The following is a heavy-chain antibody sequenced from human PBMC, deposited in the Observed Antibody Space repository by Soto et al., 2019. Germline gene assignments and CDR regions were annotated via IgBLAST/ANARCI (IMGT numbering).Heavy chain of an antibody. CDR2: ISAYNGNT. CDR3: ATNKNYYDSSGGP. V-gene: IGHV1-18*04. CDR1: GYTFTSYG. J-gene: IGHJ5*02. Sequence: ASVKVSCKASGYTFTSYGISWVRQAPGQGLEWMGWISAYNGNTNYAQKLQGRVTMTTDTSISTAYMELSSLRSEDTAVYYCATNKNYYDSSGGPWGQGTLVTVSS. D-gene: IGHD3-22*01.